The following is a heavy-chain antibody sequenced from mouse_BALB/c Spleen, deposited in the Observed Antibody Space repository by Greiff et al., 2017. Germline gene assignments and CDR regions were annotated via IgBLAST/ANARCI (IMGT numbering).Heavy chain of an antibody. CDR2: IWSGGST. CDR3: ARNSGGYDARYYAMDY. V-gene: IGHV2-2*02. Sequence: QVQLKESGPGLVQPSQSLSITCTVSGFSLTSYGVHWVRQSPGKGLEWLGVIWSGGSTDYNAAFISRLSISKDNSKSQVFFKMNRLQANDTAIYYCARNSGGYDARYYAMDYWGQGTSVTVSS. D-gene: IGHD2-2*01. CDR1: GFSLTSYG. J-gene: IGHJ4*01.